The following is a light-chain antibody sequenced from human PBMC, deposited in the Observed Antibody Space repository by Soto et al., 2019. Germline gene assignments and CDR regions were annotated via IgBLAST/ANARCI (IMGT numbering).Light chain of an antibody. V-gene: IGKV1-39*01. Sequence: DMQVTQSPSSLAASAGDTVTIICRASQNIIRYLNWYQQKPGKAPKLLIYDASNLQSGVPSRFSGSGSGTDFTLTINSLQPEDFARYYCQQTFSTPFTFGPVTTVDIK. J-gene: IGKJ3*01. CDR1: QNIIRY. CDR2: DAS. CDR3: QQTFSTPFT.